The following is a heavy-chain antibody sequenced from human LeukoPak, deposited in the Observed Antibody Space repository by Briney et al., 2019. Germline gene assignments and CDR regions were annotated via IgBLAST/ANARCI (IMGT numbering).Heavy chain of an antibody. CDR1: GFTVSSNY. J-gene: IGHJ4*02. CDR2: IYSGGST. V-gene: IGHV3-66*02. D-gene: IGHD2-15*01. CDR3: AKGVTADSRYCSGGSCSYFDY. Sequence: GGSLRLSCAASGFTVSSNYMSWVRQAPGKGLEWGSVIYSGGSTYYADSVKGRFTVSRDNSKNTLFLQMDSLSAEDTAVYYCAKGVTADSRYCSGGSCSYFDYWGQGTLVTVSS.